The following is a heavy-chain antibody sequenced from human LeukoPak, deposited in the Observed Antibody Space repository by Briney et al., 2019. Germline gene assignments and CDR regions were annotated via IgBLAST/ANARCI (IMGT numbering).Heavy chain of an antibody. CDR2: IKQDGSSK. CDR1: GFSFHTHW. Sequence: GGSLRLSCAASGFSFHTHWMSWVRQTPGKGLEWVANIKQDGSSKEYVDSVRGRFTISRDNAKNSLYLQLSSLRAEDTAVYYCARRTTEIVVSGWGYGMDVWGHGTTVIVSS. J-gene: IGHJ6*02. V-gene: IGHV3-7*01. D-gene: IGHD2/OR15-2a*01. CDR3: ARRTTEIVVSGWGYGMDV.